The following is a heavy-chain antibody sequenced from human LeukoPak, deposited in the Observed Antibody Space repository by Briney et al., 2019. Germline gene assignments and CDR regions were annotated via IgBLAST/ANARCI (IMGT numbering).Heavy chain of an antibody. CDR1: GFTFDDYA. J-gene: IGHJ4*02. Sequence: GRSLRLSCAASGFTFDDYAMYWVRQAPGKGLEGVAGISWNSVGIAYADSVSGRFTISRDTARTSLYMQMNSLRAEDTALYYCAKDRLSGIRGALDHWGQGTLVTVSS. D-gene: IGHD3-10*01. CDR3: AKDRLSGIRGALDH. V-gene: IGHV3-9*01. CDR2: ISWNSVGI.